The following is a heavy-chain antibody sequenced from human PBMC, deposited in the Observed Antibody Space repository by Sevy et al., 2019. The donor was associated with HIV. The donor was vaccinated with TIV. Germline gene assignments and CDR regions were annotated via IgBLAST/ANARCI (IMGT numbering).Heavy chain of an antibody. Sequence: GGSLRLSCAASGFTFSSYAMSWVRQAPGKGLEWVSSFTGSGTNTFYADSVKGRFTISRDNSKNTLYLQMNSLRAEDTAVYYCAKDSILVAGHFEYWGQGTLVTVSS. CDR1: GFTFSSYA. CDR3: AKDSILVAGHFEY. CDR2: FTGSGTNT. D-gene: IGHD6-19*01. V-gene: IGHV3-23*01. J-gene: IGHJ4*02.